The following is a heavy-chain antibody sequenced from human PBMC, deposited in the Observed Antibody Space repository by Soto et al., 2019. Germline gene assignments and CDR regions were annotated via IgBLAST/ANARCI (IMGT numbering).Heavy chain of an antibody. CDR1: GYSLPTHT. Sequence: QVQLVQSGAEVKKPGASVRISCKASGYSLPTHTIHWVRQAPGHRLEWMGWINAANGHTKYSQNFQNRVTITSDTSASTVYMKVTGLTSDDTAIDYCARANGNYAWGPNDYWGQGTLVTVSS. CDR3: ARANGNYAWGPNDY. CDR2: INAANGHT. J-gene: IGHJ4*02. V-gene: IGHV1-3*01. D-gene: IGHD1-7*01.